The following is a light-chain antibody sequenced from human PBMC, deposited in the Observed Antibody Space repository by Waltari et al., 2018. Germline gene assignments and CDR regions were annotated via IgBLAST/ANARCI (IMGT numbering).Light chain of an antibody. CDR3: MQGTHWPYT. J-gene: IGKJ2*01. Sequence: DVVMTQSPLSLPVTLGQSASISCRSSQSLVSSDGNTFLNWFRQRPGQSPRRLIYKVSDRDSGVPDRFSGSWSGTDFTLKISRVEAEDVGVYYCMQGTHWPYTFGQGTKLEIK. CDR2: KVS. V-gene: IGKV2-30*01. CDR1: QSLVSSDGNTF.